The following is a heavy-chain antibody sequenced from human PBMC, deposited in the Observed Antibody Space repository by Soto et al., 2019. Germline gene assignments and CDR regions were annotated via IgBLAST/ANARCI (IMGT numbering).Heavy chain of an antibody. V-gene: IGHV1-69*01. CDR1: GGTFSSYA. CDR3: ARAVIRYFDWLSSYYFDY. Sequence: QVQLVQSGAEVKKPGSSVKVSCKASGGTFSSYAISWVRQAPGQGLEWMGGIIPIFGTANYAQKFQGRVTITADESTSTDYMELSSLRSEDTAVYYCARAVIRYFDWLSSYYFDYWGQGTLVTVSS. D-gene: IGHD3-9*01. CDR2: IIPIFGTA. J-gene: IGHJ4*02.